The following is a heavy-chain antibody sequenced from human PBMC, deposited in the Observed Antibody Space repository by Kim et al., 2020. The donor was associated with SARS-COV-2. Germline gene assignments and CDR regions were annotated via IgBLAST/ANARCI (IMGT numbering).Heavy chain of an antibody. CDR3: ARGSGGWYLDAFDI. D-gene: IGHD6-19*01. J-gene: IGHJ3*02. Sequence: ADSVKGRFTIARDNAKNSLYLQMNSLRAEDTAVYYCARGSGGWYLDAFDIWGQGTMVTVSS. V-gene: IGHV3-48*03.